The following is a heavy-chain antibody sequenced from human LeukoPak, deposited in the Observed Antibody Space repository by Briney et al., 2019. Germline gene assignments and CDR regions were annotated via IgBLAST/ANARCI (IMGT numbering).Heavy chain of an antibody. Sequence: AGGSLRLSCAASGFTFNNYAMNWVRQAPGKGLEWVAAVTGPADTTYYADSVKGRFTISRDSFKDTLYLQMNRLGAEDTALYYCAKGAAIDHWGQGTLVTVSS. J-gene: IGHJ4*02. D-gene: IGHD5-24*01. V-gene: IGHV3-23*01. CDR2: VTGPADTT. CDR1: GFTFNNYA. CDR3: AKGAAIDH.